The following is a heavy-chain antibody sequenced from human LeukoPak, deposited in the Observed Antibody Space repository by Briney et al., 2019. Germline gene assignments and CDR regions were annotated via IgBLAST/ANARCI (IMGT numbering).Heavy chain of an antibody. CDR3: ARAGWYRWDY. CDR2: ISGSGGST. V-gene: IGHV3-23*01. D-gene: IGHD6-19*01. Sequence: GGSLRLSCAASGFTFSNYAMSWVRQAPGKGLEWVSAISGSGGSTYYADSVKGRFTISRDNAKNTLYLQMNTLRVEDTAVYYCARAGWYRWDYWGQGTLVTVSS. J-gene: IGHJ4*02. CDR1: GFTFSNYA.